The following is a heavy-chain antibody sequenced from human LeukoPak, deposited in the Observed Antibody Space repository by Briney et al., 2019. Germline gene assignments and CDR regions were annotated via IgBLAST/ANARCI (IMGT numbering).Heavy chain of an antibody. CDR2: MYTSGST. D-gene: IGHD1-26*01. CDR3: ARAGGLGANNAFDI. J-gene: IGHJ3*02. V-gene: IGHV4-61*02. Sequence: SQTLSLTCTVSGGSISNGSYYYNWIRQPAGKGLEWIGRMYTSGSTNYNPSLKSRVTISVDTSKNQFSLKLSSVTAADTAMYYCARAGGLGANNAFDIWGQGTLVTVSS. CDR1: GGSISNGSYY.